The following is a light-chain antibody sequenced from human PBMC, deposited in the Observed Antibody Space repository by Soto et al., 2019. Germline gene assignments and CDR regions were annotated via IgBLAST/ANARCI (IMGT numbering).Light chain of an antibody. CDR3: QQYGSSPEWT. Sequence: IVLTQSPGTLYLSPGERATLSCRSSQSVSSSYLAWYQQKPGQAPRLLXYGASSRATGIPDRFSGSGSGTDFTLTISRLEPEDFAVYYCQQYGSSPEWTFGQGTKVDIK. V-gene: IGKV3-20*01. CDR2: GAS. CDR1: QSVSSSY. J-gene: IGKJ1*01.